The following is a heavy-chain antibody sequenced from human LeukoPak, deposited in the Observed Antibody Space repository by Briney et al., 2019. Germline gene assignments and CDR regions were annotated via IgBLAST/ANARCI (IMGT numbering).Heavy chain of an antibody. D-gene: IGHD3-10*01. CDR3: ARDYGSGSYYNTAY. J-gene: IGHJ4*02. CDR2: IKEDGSEQ. V-gene: IGHV3-7*01. CDR1: GFTFSVYW. Sequence: GGSLRLSCAASGFTFSVYWMSWVRQAPGKGLEWVANIKEDGSEQYYVDSVKGRFIISRDNAKNSLYLQMNSLRAEDTAVYYCARDYGSGSYYNTAYWGQGTLVTVSS.